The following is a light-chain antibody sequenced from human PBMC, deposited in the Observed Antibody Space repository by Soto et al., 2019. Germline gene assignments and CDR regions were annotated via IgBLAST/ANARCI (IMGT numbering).Light chain of an antibody. CDR1: SSDVGGYHY. V-gene: IGLV2-8*01. CDR2: EVT. CDR3: SSYAGSNNLV. J-gene: IGLJ2*01. Sequence: QSVLTQPPSASGSPGQSVTISCTGTSSDVGGYHYVSWYQQHPGKAPKLMIHEVTKRPSGVPDRFSGSKSGHTASLTVSGLQGEDEADYYCSSYAGSNNLVFGGGTQLTVL.